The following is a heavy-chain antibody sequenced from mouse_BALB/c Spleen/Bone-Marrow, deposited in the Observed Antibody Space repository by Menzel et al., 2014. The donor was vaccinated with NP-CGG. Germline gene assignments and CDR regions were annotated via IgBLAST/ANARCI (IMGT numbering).Heavy chain of an antibody. CDR3: ARKRNLTGTGFAY. V-gene: IGHV1-7*01. J-gene: IGHJ3*01. Sequence: LVESGAELAKPGASVKMSCKASGYTFTNYWMHWIKQRPGQGLEWIGYINPYSTYSEYNQKFRDKATLTADKSSTTAYMQLSSLTSEDSAVYYCARKRNLTGTGFAYWGQGTLVTVSA. CDR2: INPYSTYS. CDR1: GYTFTNYW. D-gene: IGHD4-1*01.